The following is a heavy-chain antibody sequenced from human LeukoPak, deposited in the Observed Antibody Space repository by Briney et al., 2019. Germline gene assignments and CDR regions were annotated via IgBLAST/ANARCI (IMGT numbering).Heavy chain of an antibody. CDR1: GYTFTGYY. Sequence: ASVKVSCKASGYTFTGYYMHWVRQAPGQGLEWMEWINPNGGATNSAQKFQGRVTMTSDSSNNTAYMELSRLSYNDTAVYYCARREWSGYYAAYWGQGTLVTVSS. D-gene: IGHD3-3*01. CDR3: ARREWSGYYAAY. V-gene: IGHV1-2*02. J-gene: IGHJ4*02. CDR2: INPNGGAT.